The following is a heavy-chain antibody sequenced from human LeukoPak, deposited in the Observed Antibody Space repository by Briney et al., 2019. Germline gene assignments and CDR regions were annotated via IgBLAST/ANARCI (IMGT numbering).Heavy chain of an antibody. J-gene: IGHJ5*02. V-gene: IGHV4-59*01. D-gene: IGHD2-2*01. Sequence: SETLSLTCTVSGGSISSYYWSWIRQPPGKGLEWIGYIYYSGSTNYNPSLKSRVTISVDTSKNQFSLKLSSVTAADTAVYYCARGNGWVCSSTSCYNWFYPWGQGTLVTVSS. CDR2: IYYSGST. CDR1: GGSISSYY. CDR3: ARGNGWVCSSTSCYNWFYP.